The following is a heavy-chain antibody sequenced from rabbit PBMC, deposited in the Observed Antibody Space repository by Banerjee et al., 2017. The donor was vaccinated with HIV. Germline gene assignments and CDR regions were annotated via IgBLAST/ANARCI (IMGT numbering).Heavy chain of an antibody. CDR3: ARGAGYAGYGDAYNL. J-gene: IGHJ4*01. V-gene: IGHV1S45*01. CDR1: GFSFSSSYY. Sequence: QEQLKESGGGLVQPGGSLTLTCTASGFSFSSSYYMCWVRQAPGKGLEWIACIYGGSSGTTYYASWAKGRFTISKTSSTTVTLQMTSLTAADTATYFCARGAGYAGYGDAYNLWGQGTLVTVS. CDR2: IYGGSSGTT. D-gene: IGHD7-1*01.